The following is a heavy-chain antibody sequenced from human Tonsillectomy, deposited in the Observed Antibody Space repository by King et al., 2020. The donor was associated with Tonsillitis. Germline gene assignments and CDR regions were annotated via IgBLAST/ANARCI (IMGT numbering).Heavy chain of an antibody. V-gene: IGHV3-33*06. J-gene: IGHJ4*02. CDR2: IWYDGSYK. Sequence: VQLVESGGGVVQPGRSLRLSCAASGFTFSSYGMHWVRQAPGKGLEWVAVIWYDGSYKSYADSVKGRFTISRDNSKNTLYLQMNSLRVEDTAVYYCAKFGGSSSWYGDYWGQGTLVTVSS. CDR3: AKFGGSSSWYGDY. D-gene: IGHD6-13*01. CDR1: GFTFSSYG.